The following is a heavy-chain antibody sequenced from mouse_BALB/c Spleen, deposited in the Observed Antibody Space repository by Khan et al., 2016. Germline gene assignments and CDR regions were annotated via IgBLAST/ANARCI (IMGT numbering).Heavy chain of an antibody. CDR3: ARPPCDHDPAWFAY. CDR1: GFTFSTYA. CDR2: IRTKSDNYAT. Sequence: EVQLQESGGGLVQPEGSLKLSCAASGFTFSTYAMNWVRQTPGKGLEWVARIRTKSDNYATYYDDSLKDRFTISRDDSRGMVYLQMNNLKNEDTAMYFCARPPCDHDPAWFAYWGLGTLVTVST. V-gene: IGHV10-1*02. D-gene: IGHD2-4*01. J-gene: IGHJ3*01.